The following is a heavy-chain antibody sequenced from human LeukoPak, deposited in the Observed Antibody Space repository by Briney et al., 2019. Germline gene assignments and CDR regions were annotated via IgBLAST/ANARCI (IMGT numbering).Heavy chain of an antibody. CDR2: ISSSSTYI. CDR1: GFTVSSNY. D-gene: IGHD4-23*01. Sequence: PGGSLRLSCAASGFTVSSNYMSWVRQAPGKGLEWVSYISSSSTYIYYADSVKGRFTISRDNAKNSLYLQMNNLRAEDTAMYYCARDGDYGGTDFDSWGQGTLVTVSS. V-gene: IGHV3-21*01. CDR3: ARDGDYGGTDFDS. J-gene: IGHJ4*02.